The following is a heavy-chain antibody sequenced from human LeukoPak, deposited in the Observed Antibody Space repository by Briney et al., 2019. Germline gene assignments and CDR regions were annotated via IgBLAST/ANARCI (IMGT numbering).Heavy chain of an antibody. D-gene: IGHD4-23*01. J-gene: IGHJ4*02. CDR3: ARDRGYSSFDY. CDR1: ALTFSSYW. Sequence: GGSLRFSCEASALTFSSYWMSWFRQAPGKGLDGVANIKEDGSEINYVDSVKGRFTISRDNAKNSLFLQMNSLRVEDTAVYYCARDRGYSSFDYWGQGTLVTVSS. CDR2: IKEDGSEI. V-gene: IGHV3-7*01.